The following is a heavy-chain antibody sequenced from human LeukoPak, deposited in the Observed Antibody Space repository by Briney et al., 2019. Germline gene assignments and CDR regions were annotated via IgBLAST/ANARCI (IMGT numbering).Heavy chain of an antibody. D-gene: IGHD3-22*01. CDR2: IYYSGST. V-gene: IGHV4-61*01. CDR1: GGXVSSGSYY. J-gene: IGHJ3*02. Sequence: PSETLSLTCTVSGGXVSSGSYYWSWIRQPPGKGLEWIGYIYYSGSTNYNPSLKSRVTISVDTSKNQFSLKLSSVTAADTAVYYCARDGSSGSYKSSDDAFDIWGQGTMVTVSS. CDR3: ARDGSSGSYKSSDDAFDI.